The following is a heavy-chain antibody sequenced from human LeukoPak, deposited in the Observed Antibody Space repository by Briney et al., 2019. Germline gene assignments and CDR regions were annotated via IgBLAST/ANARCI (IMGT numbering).Heavy chain of an antibody. V-gene: IGHV3-30-3*01. CDR3: ARVPPVWGDPQPLVLYFDY. CDR1: GFTFSSYA. Sequence: PGGSLRLSCAASGFTFSSYAMHWVRQAPGKGLEWVAVISYDGSNKYYADSVKGRFTISRDNSKNTLYLQMNSLRAEDTAVYYCARVPPVWGDPQPLVLYFDYWGQGTLVTVSS. CDR2: ISYDGSNK. D-gene: IGHD7-27*01. J-gene: IGHJ4*02.